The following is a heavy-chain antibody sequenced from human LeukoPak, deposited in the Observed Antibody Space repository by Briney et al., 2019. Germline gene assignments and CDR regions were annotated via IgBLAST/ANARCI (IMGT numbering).Heavy chain of an antibody. V-gene: IGHV3-23*01. Sequence: GGSLRLSCAVSGITLSNYGMSWVRQAPGKGLEWVAGLSGSGGGTNYADCVQGRFTISRDNPKNTLYLQMNSLRAEDTAVYFCAKRGVVIRVFLVGFHKEAYYFDSWGQGALVTVSS. CDR2: LSGSGGGT. D-gene: IGHD3-10*01. CDR3: AKRGVVIRVFLVGFHKEAYYFDS. CDR1: GITLSNYG. J-gene: IGHJ4*02.